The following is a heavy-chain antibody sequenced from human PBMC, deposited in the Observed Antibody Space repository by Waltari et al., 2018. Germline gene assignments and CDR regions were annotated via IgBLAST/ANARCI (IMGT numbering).Heavy chain of an antibody. Sequence: EVQLVESGGGLVQPGGSLRLSCAASGFTFSSYAMTWVRQAPGKGLEWVSYISSSGSTIYYADSVKGRFTISRDNAKNSLYLQMNSLRAEDTAVYYCATGGDHDAFDIWGQGTMVTVSS. D-gene: IGHD7-27*01. J-gene: IGHJ3*02. CDR2: ISSSGSTI. CDR1: GFTFSSYA. CDR3: ATGGDHDAFDI. V-gene: IGHV3-48*03.